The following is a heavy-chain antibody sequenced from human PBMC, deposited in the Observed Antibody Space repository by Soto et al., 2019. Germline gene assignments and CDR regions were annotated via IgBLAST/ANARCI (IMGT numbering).Heavy chain of an antibody. CDR2: IIPIFGTA. CDR1: GGTFSSYA. V-gene: IGHV1-69*06. CDR3: ARVLVPAAMEYYFDY. Sequence: SVKVSCKASGGTFSSYAISWVRQAPGQGLEWMGGIIPIFGTANYAQKFQGRVTITADKSTSTAYMELSSLRSEDTAVYYCARVLVPAAMEYYFDYWGQGTLVTVSS. D-gene: IGHD2-2*01. J-gene: IGHJ4*02.